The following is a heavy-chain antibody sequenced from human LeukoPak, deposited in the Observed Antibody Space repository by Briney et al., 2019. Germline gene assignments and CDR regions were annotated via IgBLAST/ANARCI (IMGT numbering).Heavy chain of an antibody. D-gene: IGHD3-22*01. CDR3: ARSSGYFLFDY. J-gene: IGHJ4*02. CDR1: GFTFSDYY. CDR2: ISSSGSTI. Sequence: GGSLRLSCAASGFTFSDYYMSWLRQAQGKGLEWVSYISSSGSTIYYADSVKGRFTISRDNAKNSLYLQMNSLRAEDTAVYYCARSSGYFLFDYWGQGTLVTVSS. V-gene: IGHV3-11*04.